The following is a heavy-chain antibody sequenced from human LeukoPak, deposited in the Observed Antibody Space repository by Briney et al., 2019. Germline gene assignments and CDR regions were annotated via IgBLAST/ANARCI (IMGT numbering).Heavy chain of an antibody. D-gene: IGHD6-6*01. CDR2: IYYSGST. V-gene: IGHV4-39*02. J-gene: IGHJ3*02. CDR1: GGSISSSSYY. CDR3: AREYSSSSDAFDI. Sequence: PETLSLTCTVSGGSISSSSYYWGWIRQPPGKGLEWIGSIYYSGSTYYNPSLKSRVTISVDTSKNQFSLKLSSVTAADTAVYYCAREYSSSSDAFDIWGQGTMVTVSS.